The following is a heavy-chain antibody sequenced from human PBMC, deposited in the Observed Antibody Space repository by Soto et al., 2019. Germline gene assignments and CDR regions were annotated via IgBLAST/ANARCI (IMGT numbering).Heavy chain of an antibody. CDR1: GVSVSSGTYY. D-gene: IGHD7-27*01. J-gene: IGHJ2*01. Sequence: QVQLQESGPGQVQPSETLFLTCTVSGVSVSSGTYYWSWIRQPAGKGLEWMGYIYRGSPNYNPSLESRATISVDTSRTQYSLMLSSVTAAYTAVYDCSWDQGLGAGYVALWGRSTLVTVSS. CDR2: IYRGSP. CDR3: SWDQGLGAGYVAL. V-gene: IGHV4-61*01.